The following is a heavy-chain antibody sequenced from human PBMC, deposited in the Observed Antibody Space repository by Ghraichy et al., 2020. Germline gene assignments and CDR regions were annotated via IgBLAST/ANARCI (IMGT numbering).Heavy chain of an antibody. J-gene: IGHJ4*02. V-gene: IGHV3-7*05. Sequence: GGSLRLSCAASGFTFSSYWMSWVRQAPGKGLEWLANIKTDGSDKYYVYSVKGRFIISSDNAKNSLFLQMDSMRADDSDVYYCARDGNDHWDYWGQGTLVTVSS. D-gene: IGHD1-1*01. CDR1: GFTFSSYW. CDR3: ARDGNDHWDY. CDR2: IKTDGSDK.